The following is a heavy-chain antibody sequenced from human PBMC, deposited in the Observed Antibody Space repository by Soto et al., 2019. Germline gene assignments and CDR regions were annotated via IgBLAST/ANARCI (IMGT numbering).Heavy chain of an antibody. CDR1: GFTFSSYW. J-gene: IGHJ6*02. D-gene: IGHD6-13*01. V-gene: IGHV3-7*03. CDR3: AREVRSWTLYYYYYYGMDV. Sequence: PGGSLILSCAASGFTFSSYWMSWVRQAPGKGLEWVANIKQDGSEKYYVDSVKGRFTISRDNAKNSLYLQMNSLRAEDTAVYYCAREVRSWTLYYYYYYGMDVWGQGTTVTVSS. CDR2: IKQDGSEK.